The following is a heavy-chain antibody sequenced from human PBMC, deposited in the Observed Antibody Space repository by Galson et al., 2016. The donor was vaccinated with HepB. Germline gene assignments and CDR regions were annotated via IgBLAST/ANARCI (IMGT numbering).Heavy chain of an antibody. J-gene: IGHJ4*02. CDR1: GASISSDNYY. D-gene: IGHD2-21*01. Sequence: TLSLTCTVSGASISSDNYYWSRIRQPAGEGPEWIGLIYTSGSTSYNPSLKSRVSISIDRSANLLSLRLTSVTAADTAVYFCARVIPALLDYYFDYWGQGTLVTVSS. CDR3: ARVIPALLDYYFDY. V-gene: IGHV4-61*02. CDR2: IYTSGST.